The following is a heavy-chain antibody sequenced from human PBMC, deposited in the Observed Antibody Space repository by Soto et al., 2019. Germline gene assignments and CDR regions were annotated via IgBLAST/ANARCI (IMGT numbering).Heavy chain of an antibody. CDR2: IYYSGST. CDR1: GGSISSYY. V-gene: IGHV4-59*01. D-gene: IGHD6-13*01. Sequence: SEPLSLTCTVSGGSISSYYWSWIRQPPGKGLEWIGYIYYSGSTNYNPSLKSRVTISVDTSKNQFSLKLSSVTAADTAVYYCARAMIEYSSRTSFDPWGQGTLVTVSS. J-gene: IGHJ5*02. CDR3: ARAMIEYSSRTSFDP.